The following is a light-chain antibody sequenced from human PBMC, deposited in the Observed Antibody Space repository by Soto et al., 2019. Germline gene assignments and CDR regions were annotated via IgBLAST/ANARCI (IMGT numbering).Light chain of an antibody. J-gene: IGLJ3*02. V-gene: IGLV2-8*01. CDR1: SSDVGGYNY. Sequence: QSALTQPPSASGSPGQSVTISCTGTSSDVGGYNYVSWYQQHPGKAPKLMIYEVSKRPSGVPDRFSGSKSGNTASLTVSGLQAEDEADYYCSSYAGSSLWVCGGGTKLTVL. CDR3: SSYAGSSLWV. CDR2: EVS.